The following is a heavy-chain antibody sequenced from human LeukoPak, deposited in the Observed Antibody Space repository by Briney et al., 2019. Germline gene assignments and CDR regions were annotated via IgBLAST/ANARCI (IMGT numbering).Heavy chain of an antibody. V-gene: IGHV4-59*01. CDR1: GGSLSSYY. CDR2: IYYSGST. CDR3: ARSKSPSYYDGMDV. J-gene: IGHJ6*02. Sequence: SETLSLTCTVSGGSLSSYYWSWIRQPPGKGLEWIGYIYYSGSTNYNPSLKGRVTISVDTSKNQFSLKLSSETAAGTALYYCARSKSPSYYDGMDVWGQGTTVTVSS.